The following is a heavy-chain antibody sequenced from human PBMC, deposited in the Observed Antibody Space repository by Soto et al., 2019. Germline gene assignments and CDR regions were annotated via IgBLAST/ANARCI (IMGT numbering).Heavy chain of an antibody. CDR1: GGSISSYY. CDR3: AREQITGTMDY. D-gene: IGHD1-7*01. J-gene: IGHJ4*02. V-gene: IGHV4-59*01. CDR2: IYYSGST. Sequence: PSETLSLTCTVSGGSISSYYWSWIRQPPGKGLEWIGYIYYSGSTNYNPSLKSRVTISVDTSKNQFSLKLSSVTAADTAVYYCAREQITGTMDYWGQGTLVTVS.